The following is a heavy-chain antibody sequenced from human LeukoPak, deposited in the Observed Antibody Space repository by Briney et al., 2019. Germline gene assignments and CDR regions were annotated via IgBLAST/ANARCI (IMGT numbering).Heavy chain of an antibody. CDR3: ARVKGGIAAAGNYFDY. J-gene: IGHJ4*02. CDR2: ISYDGGSK. CDR1: GFAFSSYA. D-gene: IGHD6-13*01. V-gene: IGHV3-30-3*01. Sequence: GGSLRLSCAASGFAFSSYAMHWVRQGPGKGLEWVALISYDGGSKYYADSVKGRITISRDNSKNTLHLQMNSLSTEDTAVYYCARVKGGIAAAGNYFDYWGQGTLVTVSS.